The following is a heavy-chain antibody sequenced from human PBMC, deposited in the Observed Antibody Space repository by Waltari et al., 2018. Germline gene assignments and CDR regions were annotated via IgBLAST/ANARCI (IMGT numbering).Heavy chain of an antibody. J-gene: IGHJ4*02. CDR3: ARGPWAPLDY. CDR2: IGISTTYK. CDR1: GFTFSNYG. Sequence: EVQLVESGGGQVKPGGSLRLSCVGSGFTFSNYGMNWVRVAPGKGLYWVSSIGISTTYKFYADSVKGRFTVSRDNAKNSVYLQMNNLRVEDTAVYYCARGPWAPLDYWGQGVLVTVSS. V-gene: IGHV3-21*02.